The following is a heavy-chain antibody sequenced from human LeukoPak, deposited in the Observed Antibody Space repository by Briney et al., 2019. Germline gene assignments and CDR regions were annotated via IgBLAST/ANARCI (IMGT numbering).Heavy chain of an antibody. CDR1: GDSVSSKSAA. Sequence: SQTLSLTCALSGDSVSSKSAAWNWLRQSPSRGLEWLGRTYYRSKWYNDYAVSVKSRITINPDTSKNQFSLPLNSVTPEDTAVYYCARGEDLIDYWGQGTLVTVSS. CDR3: ARGEDLIDY. CDR2: TYYRSKWYN. J-gene: IGHJ4*02. V-gene: IGHV6-1*01.